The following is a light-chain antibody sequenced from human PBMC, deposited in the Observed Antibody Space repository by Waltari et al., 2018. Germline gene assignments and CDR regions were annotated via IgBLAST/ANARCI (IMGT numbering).Light chain of an antibody. J-gene: IGKJ2*01. V-gene: IGKV1-9*01. CDR1: QGITSH. CDR3: QQLNSYLYS. Sequence: DIQLTQSPSFLSASVGDRVTITCRASQGITSHLAWYQQKSGRDPNFLIYAASTLRRGVPSRFRGSGSGTVFTLTINDLQPEDFATYYCQQLNSYLYSFGQGTEVVMK. CDR2: AAS.